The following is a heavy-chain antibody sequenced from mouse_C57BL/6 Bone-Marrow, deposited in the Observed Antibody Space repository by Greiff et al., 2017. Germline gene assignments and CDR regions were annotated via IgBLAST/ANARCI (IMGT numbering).Heavy chain of an antibody. J-gene: IGHJ4*01. CDR3: ARDFGMDY. V-gene: IGHV3-6*01. CDR1: GYSITSGYY. Sequence: DVKLVESGPGLVKPSQSLSLTCSVTGYSITSGYYWNWIRQFPGNKLEWMGYISYDGSNNYNPSLKNRISITRDTSKNQFFLKLNSVTTEDTATYYCARDFGMDYWGQGTSVTVSS. CDR2: ISYDGSN.